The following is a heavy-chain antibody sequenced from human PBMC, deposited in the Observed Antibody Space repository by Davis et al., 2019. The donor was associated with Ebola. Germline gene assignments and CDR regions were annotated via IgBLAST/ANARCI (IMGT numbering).Heavy chain of an antibody. V-gene: IGHV1-69*13. CDR3: ARDFDGGNYYFDY. CDR2: IIPIFDTP. Sequence: SVTVSCKTSSGSFSSHPISWVRQAPRQGLEWMGGIIPIFDTPHYAQKFQGRITITADASTSTAYMELSSLRSEDTATYFCARDFDGGNYYFDYWGPGTPVTVSS. D-gene: IGHD3-9*01. J-gene: IGHJ4*02. CDR1: SGSFSSHP.